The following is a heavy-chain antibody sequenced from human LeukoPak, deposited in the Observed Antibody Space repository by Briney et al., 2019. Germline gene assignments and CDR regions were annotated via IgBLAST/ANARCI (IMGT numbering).Heavy chain of an antibody. V-gene: IGHV4-30-2*01. CDR2: INHSGGT. J-gene: IGHJ4*02. CDR1: GGSISSGGYY. D-gene: IGHD3-22*01. CDR3: ARGKIRSGYYSSSTGAFDY. Sequence: PSQTLSLTCTVSGGSISSGGYYWSWIRQPPGKGLEWIGEINHSGGTNYNPSLKSRVTFSVDTSKNQFSLKLSSVTAADTAVYYCARGKIRSGYYSSSTGAFDYWGQGTLVTVSS.